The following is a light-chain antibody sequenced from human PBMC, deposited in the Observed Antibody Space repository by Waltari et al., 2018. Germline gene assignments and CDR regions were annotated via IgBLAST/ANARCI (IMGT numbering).Light chain of an antibody. CDR3: MQALQTPIT. J-gene: IGKJ5*01. CDR2: LGS. V-gene: IGKV2-28*01. Sequence: DIVMTQSPLSLPVTPGEPASISCRSSQSLLQTNGYNYLDWYLQKPGQSPQVLIYLGSNRASGVPDRFSCSGSGTDFTLKISRVEAEDVGVYYCMQALQTPITFGQGTRLEIK. CDR1: QSLLQTNGYNY.